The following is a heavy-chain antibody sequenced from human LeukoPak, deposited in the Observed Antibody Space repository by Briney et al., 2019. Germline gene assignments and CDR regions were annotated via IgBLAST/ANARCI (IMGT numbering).Heavy chain of an antibody. V-gene: IGHV4-38-2*01. CDR1: GYSISSGYY. D-gene: IGHD3-10*01. Sequence: SETLSLTCAVSGYSISSGYYWGWIRQPPGKGLEWIGSIYHSGSTYYNPSLKSRVTISVDTSKNQFSLKLSSVTAADTAVYYCASLFRSVVRGVIDHAFDIWGQGTMVTVSS. J-gene: IGHJ3*02. CDR2: IYHSGST. CDR3: ASLFRSVVRGVIDHAFDI.